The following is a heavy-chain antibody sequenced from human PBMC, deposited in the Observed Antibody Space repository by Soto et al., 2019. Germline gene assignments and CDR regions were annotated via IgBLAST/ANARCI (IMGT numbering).Heavy chain of an antibody. CDR1: GFTFSSYA. V-gene: IGHV3-30-3*01. Sequence: QVQLVESGGGVVQPGRSLRLSCAASGFTFSSYAMHWVRQAPGKGLEWVAVISYDGSNKYYADSVKGRFTISRDNSKNTLYLQMNVLRAEDTAVYYCARDFEESSGYCSGGSCGGVVAYWGHGTLVTVSS. D-gene: IGHD2-15*01. J-gene: IGHJ4*01. CDR3: ARDFEESSGYCSGGSCGGVVAY. CDR2: ISYDGSNK.